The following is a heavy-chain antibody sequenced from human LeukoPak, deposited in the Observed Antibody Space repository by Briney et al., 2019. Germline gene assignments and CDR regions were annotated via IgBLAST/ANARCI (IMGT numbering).Heavy chain of an antibody. CDR3: ARLVSLTGSYYFDY. D-gene: IGHD1-26*01. CDR2: ISYSGST. CDR1: GGSISSSSYY. Sequence: PSETLSLTCTVSGGSISSSSYYWGWLRQTPGKGLQWFGSISYSGSTYYNPSLKSRVTISVDTSKNQFSLKLSSVTAADTAVYYCARLVSLTGSYYFDYWGQGTLVTVSS. J-gene: IGHJ4*02. V-gene: IGHV4-39*01.